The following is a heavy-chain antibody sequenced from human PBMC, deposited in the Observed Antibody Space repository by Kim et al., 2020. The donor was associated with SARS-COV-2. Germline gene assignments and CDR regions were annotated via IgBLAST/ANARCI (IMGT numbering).Heavy chain of an antibody. CDR3: AREKGAVLTWYFDL. V-gene: IGHV4-34*01. J-gene: IGHJ2*01. Sequence: SETLSLTCAVYGGSFSGYYWSWIRQPPGKGLEWIGEINHSGSTNYNPSLKSRVTISVDTSKNQFSLKLSSVTAADTAVYYCAREKGAVLTWYFDLWGRGTLVTVSS. CDR1: GGSFSGYY. CDR2: INHSGST.